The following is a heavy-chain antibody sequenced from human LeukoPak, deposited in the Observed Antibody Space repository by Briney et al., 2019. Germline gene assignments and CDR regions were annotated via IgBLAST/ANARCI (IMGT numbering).Heavy chain of an antibody. D-gene: IGHD4/OR15-4a*01. CDR2: IYYSGST. V-gene: IGHV4-59*08. CDR1: GGSISNYY. Sequence: PSETLSLTCTVSGGSISNYYWSWIRLPPGKGLEWIGCIYYSGSTSYTPSLKSRVTISVDTSKNQFSLKLSSVTAADTAVYYCARRLSGGYFDLWGRGALVTVSS. CDR3: ARRLSGGYFDL. J-gene: IGHJ2*01.